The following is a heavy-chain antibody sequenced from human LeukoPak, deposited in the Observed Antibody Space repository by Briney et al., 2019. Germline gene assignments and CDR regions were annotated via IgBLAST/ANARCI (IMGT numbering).Heavy chain of an antibody. CDR3: AREGTGDSSGYLPADHFDY. CDR1: GGSISSYY. D-gene: IGHD3-22*01. CDR2: IYYSGST. Sequence: SETLSLTCTVSGGSISSYYRSWIWQPPGKGLEWIGYIYYSGSTYYNPSLKSRVTISVDTSKNQFSLKLSSVTAADTAVYYCAREGTGDSSGYLPADHFDYWGQGTLVTVSS. V-gene: IGHV4-59*06. J-gene: IGHJ4*02.